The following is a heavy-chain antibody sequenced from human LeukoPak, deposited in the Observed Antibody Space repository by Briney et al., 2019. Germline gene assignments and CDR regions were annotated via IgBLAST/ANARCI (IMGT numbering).Heavy chain of an antibody. CDR2: ISFDGSIE. Sequence: PGGSLRLSCAASGFTFSSYGMHWVRQTSGKGLEWVALISFDGSIEYYVDSVKGRFTISRDNSKNTLFLQMNSLRPEDTAVYYCAKDSDIAVAGSDDALDVWGQGTMVTVSS. CDR3: AKDSDIAVAGSDDALDV. CDR1: GFTFSSYG. J-gene: IGHJ3*01. D-gene: IGHD6-19*01. V-gene: IGHV3-30*18.